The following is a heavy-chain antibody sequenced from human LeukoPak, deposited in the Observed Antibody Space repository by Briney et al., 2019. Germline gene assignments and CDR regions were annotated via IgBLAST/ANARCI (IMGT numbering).Heavy chain of an antibody. J-gene: IGHJ5*02. CDR2: TYHSGST. CDR3: ASLTLEMATTERSWYWFDP. Sequence: SETLSLTCAVSGYSISSGYYGGWIRQPPGKGLEWIGSTYHSGSTYHNPSLKSRVTISVDTSKNQFSLKLSSVTAADTAVYYCASLTLEMATTERSWYWFDPWGQGTLVTVSS. CDR1: GYSISSGYY. V-gene: IGHV4-38-2*01. D-gene: IGHD5-24*01.